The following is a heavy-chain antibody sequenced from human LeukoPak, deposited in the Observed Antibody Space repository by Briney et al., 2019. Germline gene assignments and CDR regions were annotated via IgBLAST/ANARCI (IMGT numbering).Heavy chain of an antibody. V-gene: IGHV4-59*01. CDR1: GGSINNYF. J-gene: IGHJ6*03. Sequence: SETLSLTCTVSGGSINNYFWSWIRQPPGKGLEWIGYIYYSGSTNYNPSPKSRVTISVDTSKNQFSLKLSSVTAADTAVYYCARVRNYYYYYYMDVWGKGTTVTVSS. CDR3: ARVRNYYYYYYMDV. CDR2: IYYSGST.